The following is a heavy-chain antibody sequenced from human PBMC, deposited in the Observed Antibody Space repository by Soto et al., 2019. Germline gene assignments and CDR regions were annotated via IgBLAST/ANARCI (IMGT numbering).Heavy chain of an antibody. V-gene: IGHV4-4*02. D-gene: IGHD3-16*01. CDR1: GDSMSSSNW. CDR3: VRYEATALDY. J-gene: IGHJ4*02. Sequence: QVQLQESGPGLLKPSGTLSLTCTVSGDSMSSSNWWNWVRQPPGKGLEWIGEAHHSGRTNYNPSLKTRVTISVDRSQNLFSLKSASVTAADTAVYYCVRYEATALDYWGQGILVTVSS. CDR2: AHHSGRT.